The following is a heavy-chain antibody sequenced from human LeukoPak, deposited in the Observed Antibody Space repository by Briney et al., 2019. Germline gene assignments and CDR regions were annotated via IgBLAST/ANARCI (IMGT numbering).Heavy chain of an antibody. J-gene: IGHJ3*02. CDR2: IYHSGST. Sequence: PSETLSLTCAVSGGSISSSNWWSWVRQPPGKGLEWIGEIYHSGSTNYNPSLKSRVTISVDTSKNQFSLKLSSVTAADTAVYYCARYNAAGDAFDIWGQGTMVTVSS. CDR3: ARYNAAGDAFDI. V-gene: IGHV4-4*02. D-gene: IGHD1-1*01. CDR1: GGSISSSNW.